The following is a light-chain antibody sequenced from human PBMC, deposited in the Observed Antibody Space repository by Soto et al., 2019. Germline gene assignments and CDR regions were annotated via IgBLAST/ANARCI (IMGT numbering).Light chain of an antibody. Sequence: TNPCRASQNIRSRLAWFQQKPGKAPKLLIYDASSLESGVPQRFSGSGSGTEFTLTISSLQTVDFSPYYRQQYHSYWWFGQGTKVNIK. CDR2: DAS. CDR1: QNIRSR. CDR3: QQYHSYWW. V-gene: IGKV1-5*01. J-gene: IGKJ1*01.